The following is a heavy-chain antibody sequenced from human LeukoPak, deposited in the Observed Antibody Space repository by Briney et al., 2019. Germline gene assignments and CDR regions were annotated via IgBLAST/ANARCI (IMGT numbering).Heavy chain of an antibody. V-gene: IGHV1-2*02. CDR1: GYTFTGYY. D-gene: IGHD1-14*01. Sequence: ASVKVSCKASGYTFTGYYMHWVRQAPGQGLEWMGWINPNSGGTNYAQKFQGRVTMTRDTSISTAYMELSRLRSDDTAVYYCARDPPGGEPFDYWGQGTLVTVSS. CDR2: INPNSGGT. CDR3: ARDPPGGEPFDY. J-gene: IGHJ4*02.